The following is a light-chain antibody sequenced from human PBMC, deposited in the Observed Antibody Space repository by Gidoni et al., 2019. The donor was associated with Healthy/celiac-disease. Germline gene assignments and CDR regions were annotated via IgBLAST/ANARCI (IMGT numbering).Light chain of an antibody. Sequence: DIQMTQSPSSLSASVGDRVTITCRESQGISNYLAWYQQKPGKVPTLLIYAASTLQSGVPSRFSGSGSGTDFTLTISSLQPEDVATYYCQKYNSAPWTFGQGTKVEIK. V-gene: IGKV1-27*01. CDR1: QGISNY. CDR3: QKYNSAPWT. CDR2: AAS. J-gene: IGKJ1*01.